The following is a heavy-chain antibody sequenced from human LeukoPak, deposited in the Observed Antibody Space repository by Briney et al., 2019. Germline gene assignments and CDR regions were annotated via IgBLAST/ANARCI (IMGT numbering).Heavy chain of an antibody. Sequence: PSETLSLTCTVSGGSISSYYWSWIRQPPGKGLEWIGYIYYSGSTNYNPSLKSRVTISVDTSKNQFSLKLSSVTAADTAVYYCARLMDRGWDKLYYYYYGMDVWGQGTTVTVSS. CDR3: ARLMDRGWDKLYYYYYGMDV. D-gene: IGHD3-10*01. V-gene: IGHV4-59*08. CDR2: IYYSGST. CDR1: GGSISSYY. J-gene: IGHJ6*02.